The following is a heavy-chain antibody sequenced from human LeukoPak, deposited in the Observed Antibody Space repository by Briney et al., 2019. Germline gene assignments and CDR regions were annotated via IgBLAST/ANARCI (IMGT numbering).Heavy chain of an antibody. CDR2: IYYSGST. D-gene: IGHD5-24*01. CDR3: AREGDGFNDAFDF. Sequence: SQTLSLTCTVSGGSISSGGYYWSWIRQHPGKGLEWIGYIYYSGSTDYNPSLKSRVTISVDTSKNQFSLNLSSVTAADTAIYYCAREGDGFNDAFDFWGPGTVVTVSS. J-gene: IGHJ3*01. CDR1: GGSISSGGYY. V-gene: IGHV4-31*03.